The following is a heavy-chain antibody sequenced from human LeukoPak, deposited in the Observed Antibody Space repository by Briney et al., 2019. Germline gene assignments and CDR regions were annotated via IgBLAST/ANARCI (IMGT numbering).Heavy chain of an antibody. V-gene: IGHV1-46*01. Sequence: ASVKVSCKASGYTFTSYYMHWVRQAPGQGIEWMGIINPSGGSTSYAQKFQGRVIMTTDTSTSTAYMELRSLRSDDTAVYYCARDYSPYSDYGRAGASWGQGTLVTVSS. CDR1: GYTFTSYY. J-gene: IGHJ5*02. D-gene: IGHD4-11*01. CDR3: ARDYSPYSDYGRAGAS. CDR2: INPSGGST.